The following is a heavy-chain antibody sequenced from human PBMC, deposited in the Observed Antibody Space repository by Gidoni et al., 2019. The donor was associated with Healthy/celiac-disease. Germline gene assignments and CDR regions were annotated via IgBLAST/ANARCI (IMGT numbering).Heavy chain of an antibody. CDR3: ARGKKEMATINAWYFDY. V-gene: IGHV4-34*01. D-gene: IGHD5-12*01. CDR1: GGSFSGYY. CDR2: INHSGST. Sequence: QVQLQQWGAGLLKPSETLSLTCAVYGGSFSGYYWSWIRQPPGKGLEWIGEINHSGSTNYNPSLKSRVTISVDTSKNQFSLKLSSVTAADTAVYYCARGKKEMATINAWYFDYWGQGTLVTVSS. J-gene: IGHJ4*02.